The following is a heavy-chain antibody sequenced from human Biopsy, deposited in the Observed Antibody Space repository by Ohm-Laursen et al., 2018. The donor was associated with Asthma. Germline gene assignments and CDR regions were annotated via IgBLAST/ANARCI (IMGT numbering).Heavy chain of an antibody. Sequence: SQILSLTCIVSGGSISSGAYYWSWVRQPPGKGLEWIGYIYYIGSTYYNPSLKSRVAISLDTSKNQFSLKLSSVTAADTAVYFCARRGGVRRYFDYWGQGTLVTVSS. J-gene: IGHJ4*02. CDR1: GGSISSGAYY. V-gene: IGHV4-30-4*01. CDR2: IYYIGST. D-gene: IGHD3-16*01. CDR3: ARRGGVRRYFDY.